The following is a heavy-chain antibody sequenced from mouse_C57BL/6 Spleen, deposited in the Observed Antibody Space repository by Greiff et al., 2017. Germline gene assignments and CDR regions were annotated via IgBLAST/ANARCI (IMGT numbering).Heavy chain of an antibody. D-gene: IGHD3-2*02. V-gene: IGHV5-9*01. J-gene: IGHJ2*01. CDR1: GFTFSSYT. CDR2: ISGGGGNT. Sequence: EVQGVESGGGLVKPGGSLKLSCAASGFTFSSYTMSWVRQTPEKRLEWVATISGGGGNTYYPDSVKGRFTISSDNAMNTLYLQKRSLSSEDTALYYCARKQLDSSGSSYFDYWGQSATLTVSS. CDR3: ARKQLDSSGSSYFDY.